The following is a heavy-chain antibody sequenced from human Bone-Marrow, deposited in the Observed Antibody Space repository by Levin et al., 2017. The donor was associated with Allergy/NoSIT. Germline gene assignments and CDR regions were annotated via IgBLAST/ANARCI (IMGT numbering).Heavy chain of an antibody. CDR1: GFTFSNAW. J-gene: IGHJ4*02. CDR3: TTDDYYDSRGYKAAFDN. V-gene: IGHV3-15*01. D-gene: IGHD3-22*01. CDR2: IKSKTDGGTT. Sequence: GESLKISCAASGFTFSNAWMSWVRQAPGKGLQWVGRIKSKTDGGTTDYAAPVKGRFTISRDDSKNTLYLQMNSLKTEDTAVYFCTTDDYYDSRGYKAAFDNWGQGTLVTVSS.